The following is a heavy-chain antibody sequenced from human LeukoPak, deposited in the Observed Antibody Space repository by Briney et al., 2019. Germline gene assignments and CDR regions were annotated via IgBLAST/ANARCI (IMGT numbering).Heavy chain of an antibody. D-gene: IGHD4-17*01. V-gene: IGHV3-21*01. CDR2: ISSSSSYI. J-gene: IGHJ5*02. CDR1: GFTFSSYS. Sequence: GGSLRLSCAASGFTFSSYSMNWFRQAPGKGLEWVSSISSSSSYIYYADSVKGRFTISRDNAKNSLYLQMNSLRAEDTAVYYCASGIYDYGDHNWFDPWGQGTLVTVSS. CDR3: ASGIYDYGDHNWFDP.